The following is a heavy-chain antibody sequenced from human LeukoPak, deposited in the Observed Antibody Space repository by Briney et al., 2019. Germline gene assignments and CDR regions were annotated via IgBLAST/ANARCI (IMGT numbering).Heavy chain of an antibody. J-gene: IGHJ3*02. CDR1: GFTFSSYS. CDR2: ISSSSSTI. CDR3: ARETMIVVVSNDAFDI. D-gene: IGHD3-22*01. Sequence: GGSLRLSCAASGFTFSSYSMNWVRQAPGKGLEWVSYISSSSSTIYYADSVKGRFTISRDNAKNSLYLQMNSLRAEDTAVYYCARETMIVVVSNDAFDIWGQGTMVTVSS. V-gene: IGHV3-48*04.